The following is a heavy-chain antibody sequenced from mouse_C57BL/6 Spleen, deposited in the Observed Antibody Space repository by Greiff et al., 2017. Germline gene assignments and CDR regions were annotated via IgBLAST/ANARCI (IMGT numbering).Heavy chain of an antibody. D-gene: IGHD1-1*01. V-gene: IGHV6-3*01. J-gene: IGHJ1*03. CDR1: GFTFSNYW. CDR3: TRYYGSSYEYFDV. Sequence: EVKVEESGGGLVQPGGSMKLSCVASGFTFSNYWMNWVRQSPEKGLEWVAQIRLKSDNYATHYAESVKGRFTISRDDSKSSVYLQMNNLRAEDTGIYYCTRYYGSSYEYFDVWGTGTTVTVSS. CDR2: IRLKSDNYAT.